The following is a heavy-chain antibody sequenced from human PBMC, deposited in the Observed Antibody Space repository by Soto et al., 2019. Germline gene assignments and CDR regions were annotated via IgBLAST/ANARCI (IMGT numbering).Heavy chain of an antibody. D-gene: IGHD1-7*01. CDR1: GGTFSSYA. J-gene: IGHJ6*02. Sequence: QVQLVQSGAEVKKPGSSVKVSCKASGGTFSSYAISWVRQAPGQGLEWMGGIIPIFGTANYAQKFQGRVTTTEDESTSTANMELSSLRSEDTAVYYCARAWNYSDYYYYYGMDVWGQGTTDTVSS. CDR3: ARAWNYSDYYYYYGMDV. V-gene: IGHV1-69*01. CDR2: IIPIFGTA.